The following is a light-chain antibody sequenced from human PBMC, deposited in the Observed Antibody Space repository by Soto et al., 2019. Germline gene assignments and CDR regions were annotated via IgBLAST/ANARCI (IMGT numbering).Light chain of an antibody. J-gene: IGKJ5*01. Sequence: IQLTQSPSSLSAFVGDSVTIPCRASQGISSFLAWYQQKPGKAPKLLIYAASTLQSGVPSRFSGSGSGTDFTLTISSLQPEDFATYFCQQLNSYPITFGQGTRLEIK. CDR2: AAS. V-gene: IGKV1-9*01. CDR1: QGISSF. CDR3: QQLNSYPIT.